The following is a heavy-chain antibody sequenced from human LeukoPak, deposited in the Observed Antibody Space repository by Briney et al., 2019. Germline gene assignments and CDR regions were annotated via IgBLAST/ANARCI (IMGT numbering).Heavy chain of an antibody. CDR2: IGGGGSTT. Sequence: GGSLRLSCAASGFTFSSYAMSWVRQAPGKGLEWVSAIGGGGSTTYYADSVKGRFTISGDNSKNTLYLQMNSLRAEDTAVYYCAKDTASSWWYFDLWGRGTLVTVSS. CDR3: AKDTASSWWYFDL. D-gene: IGHD5-18*01. V-gene: IGHV3-23*01. CDR1: GFTFSSYA. J-gene: IGHJ2*01.